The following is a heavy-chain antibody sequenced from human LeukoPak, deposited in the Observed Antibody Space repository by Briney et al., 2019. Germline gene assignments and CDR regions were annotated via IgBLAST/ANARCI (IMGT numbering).Heavy chain of an antibody. Sequence: GESLKISCKVSGCSFTNYWIGWVRQMPGKGLEWMGIIYPGYSDTRYSPSFQGQVTISADKSISTAYLQWSSLKASDTAMYFCARRVPGDAFDIWGQGTMVTVSS. CDR2: IYPGYSDT. V-gene: IGHV5-51*01. CDR1: GCSFTNYW. J-gene: IGHJ3*02. CDR3: ARRVPGDAFDI.